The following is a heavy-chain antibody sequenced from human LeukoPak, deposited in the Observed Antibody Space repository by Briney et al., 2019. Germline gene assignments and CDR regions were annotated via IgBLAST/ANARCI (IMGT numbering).Heavy chain of an antibody. Sequence: GGSLRLSCATSGFTFRTYWLTWVRQPPGKGLQWVANIKRDGSERNYVDSVKGRFTISRDNAKKSLYLQMNSLRVEDTGVYFCAVDLNGDDERSGQRDYWGQGTQVTVSS. V-gene: IGHV3-7*01. CDR2: IKRDGSER. D-gene: IGHD3/OR15-3a*01. CDR1: GFTFRTYW. J-gene: IGHJ4*02. CDR3: AVDLNGDDERSGQRDY.